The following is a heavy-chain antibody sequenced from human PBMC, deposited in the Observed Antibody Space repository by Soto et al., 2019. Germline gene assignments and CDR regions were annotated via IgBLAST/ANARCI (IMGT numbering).Heavy chain of an antibody. V-gene: IGHV1-69*13. D-gene: IGHD6-19*01. Sequence: GASVKVSCKASGGTFSSYAISWVRQAPGQGLEWMGGIIPIFGTANYAQKFQGRVTITADESTSTAYMELSSLRSEDTAVYYCAKRKYSSGWYPFDYWGQGTLVTVSS. CDR2: IIPIFGTA. CDR3: AKRKYSSGWYPFDY. CDR1: GGTFSSYA. J-gene: IGHJ4*02.